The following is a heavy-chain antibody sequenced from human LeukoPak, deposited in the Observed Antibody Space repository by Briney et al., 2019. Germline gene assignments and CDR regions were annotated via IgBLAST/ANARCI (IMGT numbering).Heavy chain of an antibody. D-gene: IGHD3-22*01. J-gene: IGHJ4*01. V-gene: IGHV3-11*04. CDR2: SSSSGSTI. CDR1: GFTFSDYY. Sequence: KPGGSLRLSCAASGFTFSDYYMSWIRQAPGKGLEWVSYSSSSGSTIYYADPVMGRLTISRDNAKNTLYLQMNSLRAADEAVNYCARDWRYYYDSSGYLHFDDWGQGTLVTVSS. CDR3: ARDWRYYYDSSGYLHFDD.